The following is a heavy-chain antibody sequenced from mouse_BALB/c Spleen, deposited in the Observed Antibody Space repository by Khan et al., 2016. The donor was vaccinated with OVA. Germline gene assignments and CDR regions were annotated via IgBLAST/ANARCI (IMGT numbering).Heavy chain of an antibody. D-gene: IGHD1-2*01. V-gene: IGHV1-77*01. CDR2: ISPGSGDT. CDR1: GYTFTDYY. CDR3: ARRNYFGYTFAY. J-gene: IGHJ3*01. Sequence: QVQLQQSGAELARPGASVKLSCKASGYTFTDYYINWVKQRTGQGLEWIGEISPGSGDTYYNEKFKGQATLTADKSSRTVYMQLSSLTAEASAVDFCARRNYFGYTFAYWGQGTLVTVSA.